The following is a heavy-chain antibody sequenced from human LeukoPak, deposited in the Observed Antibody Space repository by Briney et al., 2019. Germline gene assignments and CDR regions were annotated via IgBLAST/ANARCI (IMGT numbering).Heavy chain of an antibody. CDR2: ISPSGGST. CDR3: ARSGKLRFFDY. Sequence: ASVKVSCKAFGYTFTGYWMHWVRQAPGQGPEWMGVISPSGGSTIYAQKFKGRVTLTRDMSTSTDYLELSSLRAEDTAVYYCARSGKLRFFDYWGQGTLVTVSS. V-gene: IGHV1-46*01. CDR1: GYTFTGYW. D-gene: IGHD3-16*01. J-gene: IGHJ4*02.